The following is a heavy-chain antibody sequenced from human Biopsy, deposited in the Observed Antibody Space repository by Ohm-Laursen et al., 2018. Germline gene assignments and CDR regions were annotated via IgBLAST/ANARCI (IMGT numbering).Heavy chain of an antibody. CDR1: GDAFLGYY. J-gene: IGHJ4*02. D-gene: IGHD2-8*01. Sequence: GASVKVSCKASGDAFLGYYLHWVRQAPGQGLEWMGSIYPNSGDTDSAQKFQGTVTMTRDTSISTAYLALGSLRSADTAIYYCARDPLNGHKHFDYWGQGSLVTVSS. CDR3: ARDPLNGHKHFDY. V-gene: IGHV1-2*02. CDR2: IYPNSGDT.